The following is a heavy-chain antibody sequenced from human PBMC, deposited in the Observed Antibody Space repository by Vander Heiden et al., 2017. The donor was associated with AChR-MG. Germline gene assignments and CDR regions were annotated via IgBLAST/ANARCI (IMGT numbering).Heavy chain of an antibody. Sequence: QVQLQQWGAGLLKPSETLSLTCAVYGGSFSGYYWSWIRQPPGKGLEWIGEINHSGSTNYNPSLKSRATISVDTSKNQFSLKLSSVTAADTAVYYCARGRRREHIGGGTAKGYFQHWGQGTLVTVSS. CDR1: GGSFSGYY. J-gene: IGHJ1*01. CDR2: INHSGST. D-gene: IGHD2-21*02. V-gene: IGHV4-34*01. CDR3: ARGRRREHIGGGTAKGYFQH.